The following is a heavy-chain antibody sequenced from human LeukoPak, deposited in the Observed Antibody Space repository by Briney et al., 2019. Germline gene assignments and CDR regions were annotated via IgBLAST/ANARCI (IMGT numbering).Heavy chain of an antibody. Sequence: ASVKVSCKASGGTFSSYAISWVRQAPGQGLEWMGGVIPIFGTANYAQKFQGRVTITADESTSTAYMELSSLRSEDTAVYYCARGQDYYDSSGYMCDPWGQGTLVTVSS. CDR2: VIPIFGTA. J-gene: IGHJ5*02. D-gene: IGHD3-22*01. CDR1: GGTFSSYA. CDR3: ARGQDYYDSSGYMCDP. V-gene: IGHV1-69*13.